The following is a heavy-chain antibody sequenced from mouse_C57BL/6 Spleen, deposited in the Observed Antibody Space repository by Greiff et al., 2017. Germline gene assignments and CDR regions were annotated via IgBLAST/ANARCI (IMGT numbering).Heavy chain of an antibody. CDR1: GYTFTDYN. J-gene: IGHJ3*01. CDR2: INPNNGGT. D-gene: IGHD1-1*01. Sequence: VQLQQSGPELVKPGASVKMSCKASGYTFTDYNMHWVKQSHGKSLEWIGYINPNNGGTSYNQKFKGKATLTVNKSSSTAYMELRSLTSEDSAVYYCAREDYYGSSSPWFAYWGQGTLVTVSA. CDR3: AREDYYGSSSPWFAY. V-gene: IGHV1-22*01.